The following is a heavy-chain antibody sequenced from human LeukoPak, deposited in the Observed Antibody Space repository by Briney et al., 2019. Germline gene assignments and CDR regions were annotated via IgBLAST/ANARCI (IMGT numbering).Heavy chain of an antibody. CDR1: GGSISSYY. CDR3: ARRGSYDTFDI. V-gene: IGHV4-59*04. J-gene: IGHJ3*02. D-gene: IGHD1-26*01. CDR2: IYYSGST. Sequence: SETLSLTCTVSGGSISSYYWSWIWQPPGKGLEWIGNIYYSGSTYYNPSLKSRVTISVDTSKNQFSLKLSSVTAADTAVFYCARRGSYDTFDIWGQGTMVTVSS.